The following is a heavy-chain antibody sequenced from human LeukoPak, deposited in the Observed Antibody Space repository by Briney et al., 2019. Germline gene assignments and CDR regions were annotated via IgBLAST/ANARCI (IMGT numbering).Heavy chain of an antibody. V-gene: IGHV4-34*01. J-gene: IGHJ4*02. CDR3: AREGTMVRGVIGY. CDR2: INHSGST. CDR1: GGSFSDYY. Sequence: SETLSLTCAVYGGSFSDYYWSWIRQPPGKGLEWIGEINHSGSTNYNPSLKSRVTISVDTSKNQFSLKPSSVTAADTAVYYCAREGTMVRGVIGYWGQGTLVTVSS. D-gene: IGHD3-10*01.